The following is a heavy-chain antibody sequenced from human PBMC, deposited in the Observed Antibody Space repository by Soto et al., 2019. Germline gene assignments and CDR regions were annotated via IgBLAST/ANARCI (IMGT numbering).Heavy chain of an antibody. Sequence: GGSLRLSCAASGFTFSSYAMSWVRQAPGKGLEWVSAISGSGGSTYYADSVKGQFTISRDNSKSTLYLQMNSLRAEDTAVYYCVFFLGRYGPNCNLYSCPTRLSSDL. CDR3: VFFLGRYGPNCNLYSCPTRLSSDL. D-gene: IGHD7-27*01. CDR2: ISGSGGST. J-gene: IGHJ2*01. V-gene: IGHV3-23*01. CDR1: GFTFSSYA.